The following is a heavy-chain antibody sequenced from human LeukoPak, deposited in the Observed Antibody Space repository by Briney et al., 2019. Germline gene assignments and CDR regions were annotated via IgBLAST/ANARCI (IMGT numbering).Heavy chain of an antibody. Sequence: SQTLSLTCAISGDSVSSNSAAWNWIRQSPSRGLEWLGGTYYRSKWYSDYAVSVKGRISIIPGTSKNQLSLQLNSVTPEDTAVYYCARSIAAAASGIDYWGQGTLVTVSS. D-gene: IGHD6-13*01. CDR2: TYYRSKWYS. CDR3: ARSIAAAASGIDY. CDR1: GDSVSSNSAA. V-gene: IGHV6-1*01. J-gene: IGHJ4*02.